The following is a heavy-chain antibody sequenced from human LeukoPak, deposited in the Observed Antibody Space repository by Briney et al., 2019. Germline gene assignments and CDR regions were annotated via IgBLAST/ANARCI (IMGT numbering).Heavy chain of an antibody. Sequence: SGGSLRLSCAASGFTFSSYAMSWVRQAPGKGLEWVSAISGSGGSTYYADSVKGRFTISRDNSKNTLYLRMNSLRAEDTAVYYCAKHYDFWSGYYQYPYFDYWGQGTLVTVSS. CDR3: AKHYDFWSGYYQYPYFDY. J-gene: IGHJ4*02. V-gene: IGHV3-23*01. CDR1: GFTFSSYA. CDR2: ISGSGGST. D-gene: IGHD3-3*01.